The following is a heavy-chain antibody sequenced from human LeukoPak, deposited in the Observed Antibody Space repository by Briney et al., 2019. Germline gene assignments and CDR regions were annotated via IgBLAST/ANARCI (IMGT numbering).Heavy chain of an antibody. CDR2: IYSGGST. CDR3: ARDGTAAFEYGMDV. CDR1: GFTVSSNY. J-gene: IGHJ6*02. D-gene: IGHD6-13*01. Sequence: PGGSLRLSCAASGFTVSSNYMSWVRQAPGKGLEWVSVIYSGGSTYYADSVKGRFTISRDNSKNTLYLQMNSLRAEDTAVYYCARDGTAAFEYGMDVWGQGTTVTVSS. V-gene: IGHV3-53*01.